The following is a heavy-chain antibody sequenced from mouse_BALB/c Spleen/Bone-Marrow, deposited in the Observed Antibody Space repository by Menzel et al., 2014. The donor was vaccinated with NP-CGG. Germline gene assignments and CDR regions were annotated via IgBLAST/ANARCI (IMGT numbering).Heavy chain of an antibody. CDR2: INPGSGGT. J-gene: IGHJ3*01. D-gene: IGHD4-1*01. CDR1: GYAFTNYL. V-gene: IGHV1-54*01. CDR3: ARELGVFAY. Sequence: QVQLQQSGAELVRPGTSVKVSCKASGYAFTNYLIEWVKQRPGQGLGWIGVINPGSGGTNYNEKFKGKATLTADKSSSTAYMQLSSLTSDDSAVYFCARELGVFAYWGQGTLVTVSA.